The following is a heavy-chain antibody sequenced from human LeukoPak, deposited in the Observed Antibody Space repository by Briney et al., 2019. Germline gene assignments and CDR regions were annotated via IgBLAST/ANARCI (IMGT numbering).Heavy chain of an antibody. CDR2: IWYDGSNK. J-gene: IGHJ4*02. CDR3: ARDQDIVVVPAAEHYFDY. D-gene: IGHD2-2*01. V-gene: IGHV3-33*01. CDR1: GFPFSSYG. Sequence: GRSLGLSCPASGFPFSSYGMHWVRQAPGKGLERVAVIWYDGSNKYYADSVKGRFTISRDNSKNTLYLQMNSLRAEDTAVYDCARDQDIVVVPAAEHYFDYWGQGTLVTVS.